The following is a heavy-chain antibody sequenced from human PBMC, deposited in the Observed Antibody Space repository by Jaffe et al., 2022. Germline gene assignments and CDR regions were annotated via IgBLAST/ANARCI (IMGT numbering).Heavy chain of an antibody. J-gene: IGHJ6*03. V-gene: IGHV4-59*01. CDR3: AREGPAHLYYYYYYMDV. CDR2: IYYSGST. Sequence: QVQLQESGPGLVKPSETLSLTCTVSGGSISSYYWSWIRQPPGKGLEWIGYIYYSGSTNYNPSLKSRVTISVDTSKNQFSLKLSSVTAADTAVYYCAREGPAHLYYYYYYMDVWGKGTTVTVSS. CDR1: GGSISSYY.